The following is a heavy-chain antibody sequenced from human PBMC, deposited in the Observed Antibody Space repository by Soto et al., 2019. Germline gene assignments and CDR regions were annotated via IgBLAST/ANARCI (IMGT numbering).Heavy chain of an antibody. D-gene: IGHD3-3*01. Sequence: LRLSFAASGFGFSDYYMTWIRHAPGKGLEWVSYISSSSGFANYADSVRGRFTISRDNAKKSLYLEMDSLRAEDTAVYYCARHSVLERLQYYDSLDGWGQGTTVTVSS. CDR2: ISSSSGFA. J-gene: IGHJ6*02. CDR3: ARHSVLERLQYYDSLDG. V-gene: IGHV3-11*06. CDR1: GFGFSDYY.